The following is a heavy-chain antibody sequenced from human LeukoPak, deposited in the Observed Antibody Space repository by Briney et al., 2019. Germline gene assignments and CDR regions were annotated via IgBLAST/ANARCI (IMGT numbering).Heavy chain of an antibody. CDR3: ARDSNKAVAGLPYYYYYYGMDV. Sequence: GASVKVSCKASGYTFTSYGISWVRQAPGQGLEWMGWINAGNGNTKYSQKFQGRVTITRDTSASTAYMELSSLRSEDTAVYYCARDSNKAVAGLPYYYYYYGMDVWGQGTTVTVSS. D-gene: IGHD6-19*01. J-gene: IGHJ6*02. CDR1: GYTFTSYG. V-gene: IGHV1-3*01. CDR2: INAGNGNT.